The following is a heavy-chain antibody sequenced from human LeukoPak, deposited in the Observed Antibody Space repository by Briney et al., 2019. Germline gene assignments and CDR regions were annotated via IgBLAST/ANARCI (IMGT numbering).Heavy chain of an antibody. CDR2: TYYRSKWYN. J-gene: IGHJ3*02. CDR3: ARGQVSAFDI. Sequence: SQTLSLTCAISGDSVSSNNVAWNWIRQSPSRGHEWLGRTYYRSKWYNDYAVSVKSRITINPDTSKNQFSLQLNSVTPEDTAVYFCARGQVSAFDIWGQGTMVTVSS. V-gene: IGHV6-1*01. D-gene: IGHD5/OR15-5a*01. CDR1: GDSVSSNNVA.